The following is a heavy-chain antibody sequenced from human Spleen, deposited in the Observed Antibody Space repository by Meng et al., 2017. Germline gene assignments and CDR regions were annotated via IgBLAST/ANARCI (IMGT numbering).Heavy chain of an antibody. CDR2: IYYSGST. V-gene: IGHV4-61*08. D-gene: IGHD3-10*01. J-gene: IGHJ6*02. CDR1: GGSISSGGYY. CDR3: ASDRITMVRGVVSDYYGMDG. Sequence: GSLRLSCTVSGGSISSGGYYWSWIPPPPGKGLEWIGYIYYSGSTNYNPSLKSRVTISVDTSKNQFSLKLSSVTSADTAVYYCASDRITMVRGVVSDYYGMDGWGQGTTVTVSS.